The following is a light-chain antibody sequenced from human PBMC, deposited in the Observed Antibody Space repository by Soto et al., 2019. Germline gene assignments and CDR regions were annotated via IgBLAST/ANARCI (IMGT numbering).Light chain of an antibody. CDR3: QQYGSSSWT. CDR2: GAS. CDR1: QNIYSN. Sequence: LSCRASQNIYSNIAWYQQRPGQAPRIVIYGASSRATGIPDRFSGSGSGTELNLTISRLEPEDFAVYYCQQYGSSSWTCGQGTKVDIK. J-gene: IGKJ1*01. V-gene: IGKV3-20*01.